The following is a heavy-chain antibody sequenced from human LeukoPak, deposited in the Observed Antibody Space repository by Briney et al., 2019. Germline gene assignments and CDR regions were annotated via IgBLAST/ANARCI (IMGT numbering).Heavy chain of an antibody. V-gene: IGHV3-74*01. CDR2: INSDGSST. Sequence: GGSLRLSCAASGFTFSSYWMHWVRHAPGKGLVWVSRINSDGSSTSYADSVKGRFTISRDNAKNTLYLQMNSLRAEDTAVYYCARGDDILTGYYRDHFDYWGQGTLVTVSS. D-gene: IGHD3-9*01. CDR1: GFTFSSYW. CDR3: ARGDDILTGYYRDHFDY. J-gene: IGHJ4*02.